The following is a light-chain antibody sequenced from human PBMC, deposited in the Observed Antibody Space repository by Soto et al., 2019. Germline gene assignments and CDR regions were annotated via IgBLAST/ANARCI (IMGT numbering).Light chain of an antibody. J-gene: IGKJ1*01. CDR1: RSVTNNY. CDR3: QQYSSTPQT. CDR2: GAS. V-gene: IGKV3-20*01. Sequence: EIVLTQSPGTLSLSPGERATLSCGASRSVTNNYLAWYQHKHGQAPRLLIYGASNRATGVPDRFGGSGSGTHFTLTISTLEPEDFAVYYCQQYSSTPQTFGQRTKVEIK.